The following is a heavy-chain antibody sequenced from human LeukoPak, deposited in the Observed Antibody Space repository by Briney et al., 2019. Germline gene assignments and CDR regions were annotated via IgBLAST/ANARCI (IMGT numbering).Heavy chain of an antibody. CDR2: ISSTSTTI. J-gene: IGHJ6*02. V-gene: IGHV3-48*04. Sequence: GGSLRLSCAASGFTFSDYTMNWVRQAPGKGLEWVSYISSTSTTIYYADSVKGRFTISRDNAKNSLCLQMNSLRAEDAAVYYCARGAFTWIRHPYAMDVWGQGTTVTVSS. CDR1: GFTFSDYT. D-gene: IGHD5-18*01. CDR3: ARGAFTWIRHPYAMDV.